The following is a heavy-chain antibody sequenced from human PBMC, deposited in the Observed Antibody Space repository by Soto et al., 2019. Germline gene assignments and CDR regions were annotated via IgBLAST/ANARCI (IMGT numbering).Heavy chain of an antibody. CDR3: ARDAYRYYYDSSGYNPFDY. Sequence: GGSLRLSCAASGFTFSSYSMNWVRQAPGKGLEWVSYISSSSSTIYYADSVKGRFTISRDNAKNSLYLQMNSLRDEDTAVYYCARDAYRYYYDSSGYNPFDYWGQGTLVTVSS. CDR1: GFTFSSYS. V-gene: IGHV3-48*02. J-gene: IGHJ4*02. CDR2: ISSSSSTI. D-gene: IGHD3-22*01.